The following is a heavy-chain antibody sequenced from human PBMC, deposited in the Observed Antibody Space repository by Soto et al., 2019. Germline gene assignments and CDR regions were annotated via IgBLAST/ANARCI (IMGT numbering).Heavy chain of an antibody. CDR1: GFTFSSYA. J-gene: IGHJ6*03. V-gene: IGHV3-23*01. Sequence: GGSLRLSCAASGFTFSSYAMSWVRQAPGKGLEWVSAISGSGGSTYYADSVKGRFTISRDNSKNTLYLQMNSLRAEDTAVYYCATQYCSGGSCYYYYYYMDVWGKGTTVTVSS. CDR2: ISGSGGST. CDR3: ATQYCSGGSCYYYYYYMDV. D-gene: IGHD2-15*01.